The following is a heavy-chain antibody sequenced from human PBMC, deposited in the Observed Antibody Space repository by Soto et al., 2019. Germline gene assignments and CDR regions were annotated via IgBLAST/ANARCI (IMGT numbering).Heavy chain of an antibody. D-gene: IGHD2-2*01. CDR3: AKDWGDIVVVPAAYRGGLFDY. Sequence: VQLLESGGGLVQPGGSLRLSCAASGFTFSSYAMSWVRQAPGKGLEWVSAISGSGGSTYYADSVKGRFTISRDNSKNTLYLQMNSLRAEDTAVYYCAKDWGDIVVVPAAYRGGLFDYWGQGTLVTVSS. CDR1: GFTFSSYA. CDR2: ISGSGGST. J-gene: IGHJ4*02. V-gene: IGHV3-23*01.